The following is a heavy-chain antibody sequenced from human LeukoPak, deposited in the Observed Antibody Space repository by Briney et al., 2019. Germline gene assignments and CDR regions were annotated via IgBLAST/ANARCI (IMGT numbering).Heavy chain of an antibody. V-gene: IGHV3-7*01. CDR1: GFTFSSYW. CDR2: IKQDGSEK. Sequence: PGGSLRLSCTASGFTFSSYWMSWVRQAPGKGLEWVANIKQDGSEKYYVDSVKGRFTISRDNAKNSLYLQMNSLRAEDTAVYYCAREYYYDSSGYSPNFDYWGQGTLVTVSS. CDR3: AREYYYDSSGYSPNFDY. J-gene: IGHJ4*02. D-gene: IGHD3-22*01.